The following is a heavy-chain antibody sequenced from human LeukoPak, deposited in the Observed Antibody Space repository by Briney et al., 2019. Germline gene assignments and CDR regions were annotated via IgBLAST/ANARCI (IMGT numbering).Heavy chain of an antibody. CDR3: AKYDFWSGYPD. J-gene: IGHJ4*02. V-gene: IGHV4-34*01. CDR1: GVSFSGYY. Sequence: KPSETLSLTCAVYGVSFSGYYWSWIRQPPGKGLEWIGEINHSGSTNYNPSLKSRVTISVDTSKNQFSLKLSSVTAADTAVYYCAKYDFWSGYPDWGQGTLVTVSS. CDR2: INHSGST. D-gene: IGHD3-3*01.